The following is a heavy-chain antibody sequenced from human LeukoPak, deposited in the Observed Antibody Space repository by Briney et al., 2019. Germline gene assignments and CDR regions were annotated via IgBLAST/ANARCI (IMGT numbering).Heavy chain of an antibody. CDR3: ARNGGVYGSGSDYYYMDV. V-gene: IGHV1-69*05. D-gene: IGHD3-10*01. J-gene: IGHJ6*03. CDR1: GGTFSSYA. CDR2: IIPIFGTA. Sequence: ASVKVSCKASGGTFSSYAISWVRQAPGQGLEWMGGIIPIFGTASYAQKFQGRVTITTDESTSTAYMELSSLRSEDTAVYYCARNGGVYGSGSDYYYMDVWGKGTTVTVSS.